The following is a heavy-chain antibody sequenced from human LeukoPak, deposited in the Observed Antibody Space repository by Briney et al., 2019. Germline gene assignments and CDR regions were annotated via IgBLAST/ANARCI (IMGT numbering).Heavy chain of an antibody. D-gene: IGHD3-3*01. J-gene: IGHJ4*02. Sequence: GSLRLSCAASGFTFSSYWMSWVRQAPGKGLEWIGEINHSGSTNYNPSLKSRVTISVDTSKNQFSLKLSSVTAADTAVYYCARGKSYYDFWSGYYYYFDYWGQGTLVTVSS. CDR3: ARGKSYYDFWSGYYYYFDY. CDR2: INHSGST. V-gene: IGHV4-34*01. CDR1: GFTFSSYW.